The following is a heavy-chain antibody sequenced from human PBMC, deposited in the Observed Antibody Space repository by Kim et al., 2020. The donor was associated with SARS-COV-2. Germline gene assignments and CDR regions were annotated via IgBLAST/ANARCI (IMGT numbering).Heavy chain of an antibody. V-gene: IGHV3-74*01. D-gene: IGHD6-13*01. Sequence: GGSLRLSCAASGFTFSSYWMHWVRQAPGKGLVWVSRINSDGSSTSYADSVKGRFTISRDNAKNTLYLQMNSLRAEDTAVYYCARDHGYSSSWYGLGDYYYGMDVWGQGTTVTVSS. J-gene: IGHJ6*02. CDR3: ARDHGYSSSWYGLGDYYYGMDV. CDR2: INSDGSST. CDR1: GFTFSSYW.